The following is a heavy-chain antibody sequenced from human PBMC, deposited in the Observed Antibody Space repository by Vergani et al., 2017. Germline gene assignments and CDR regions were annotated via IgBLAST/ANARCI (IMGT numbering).Heavy chain of an antibody. V-gene: IGHV1-69*02. CDR3: ARSSGYYSYYFDF. J-gene: IGHJ4*02. CDR1: GGTFSSYT. CDR2: IIPILGIA. D-gene: IGHD3-22*01. Sequence: QVQLVQSGAEVKKPGSSVKVSCKASGGTFSSYTISWVRQAPGQGLEWMGRIIPILGIANYAQKFQGRVTITADKSTSTAYMKLSSLRSEDTAVYYCARSSGYYSYYFDFWGQGTLVTVSS.